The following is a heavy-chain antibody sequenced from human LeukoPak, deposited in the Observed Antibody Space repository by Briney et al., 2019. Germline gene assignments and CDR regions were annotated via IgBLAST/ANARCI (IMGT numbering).Heavy chain of an antibody. CDR3: ARGYYDILGFQH. CDR2: ISSSGSTI. CDR1: GFIFTSYW. J-gene: IGHJ1*01. V-gene: IGHV3-48*01. D-gene: IGHD3-9*01. Sequence: GGSLRLSCAASGFIFTSYWMSWVRQAPGKGLEWVSYISSSGSTIYYADSVKGRFTISRDNAKNSLYLQMNSLRAEDTAVYYCARGYYDILGFQHWGQGTLVTVSS.